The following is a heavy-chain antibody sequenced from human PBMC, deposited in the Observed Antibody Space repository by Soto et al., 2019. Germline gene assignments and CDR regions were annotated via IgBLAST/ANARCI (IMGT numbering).Heavy chain of an antibody. J-gene: IGHJ4*02. Sequence: QVQLQESGPGLVKPSETLSLTCTVSGGSISSYYWSWIRQPPGKGLEWIGHIYYSGRTNYNPSLKSRVTLSVDRSRNQLSLKLSSVTAADTAVYYCARHSSGWYFDYWGQGTLVTVSS. CDR1: GGSISSYY. D-gene: IGHD6-19*01. CDR2: IYYSGRT. V-gene: IGHV4-59*08. CDR3: ARHSSGWYFDY.